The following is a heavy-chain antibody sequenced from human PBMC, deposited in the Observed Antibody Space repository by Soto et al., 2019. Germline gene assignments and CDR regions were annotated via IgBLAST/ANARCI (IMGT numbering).Heavy chain of an antibody. Sequence: QVQLVESGGGVVQPGRSLRLSCAASGFTFSSYGMHWVRQAPGKGLEWVAVISYDGSNKYYADSVKGRFTISRDNSKNTLYLQMNSLRAEDTAVYYCAKEIFPRDDKELEYYYYYMDVWGKGTTVTVSS. CDR2: ISYDGSNK. CDR1: GFTFSSYG. D-gene: IGHD1-7*01. J-gene: IGHJ6*03. V-gene: IGHV3-30*18. CDR3: AKEIFPRDDKELEYYYYYMDV.